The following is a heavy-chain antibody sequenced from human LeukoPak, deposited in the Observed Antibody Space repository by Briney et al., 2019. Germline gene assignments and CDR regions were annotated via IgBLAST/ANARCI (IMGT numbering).Heavy chain of an antibody. CDR2: IKKDGSEK. Sequence: GGSLRLSCAASGFTFSSYWMSWVRQAPGKGLEWVANIKKDGSEKYYVDSVKGRFTISRDNAKNSLYLQMNSLRAEDTAVYYCARDGLPAARDIWGQGTMVTVSS. V-gene: IGHV3-7*05. J-gene: IGHJ3*02. CDR3: ARDGLPAARDI. CDR1: GFTFSSYW. D-gene: IGHD6-6*01.